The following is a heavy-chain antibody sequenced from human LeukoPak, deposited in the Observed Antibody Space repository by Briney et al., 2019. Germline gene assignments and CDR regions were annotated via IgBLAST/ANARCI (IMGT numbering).Heavy chain of an antibody. CDR2: IYYSGGT. CDR1: GGSISSGGYY. J-gene: IGHJ4*02. Sequence: SETLSLTCTVSGGSISSGGYYWSWIRQPPGKELEWIGYIYYSGGTNYNPSLKSRVTISVDTSKNQFSLKLSSVTAADTAVYYCARVSYPYFFDYWGQGTLVTVSS. D-gene: IGHD5-18*01. CDR3: ARVSYPYFFDY. V-gene: IGHV4-61*08.